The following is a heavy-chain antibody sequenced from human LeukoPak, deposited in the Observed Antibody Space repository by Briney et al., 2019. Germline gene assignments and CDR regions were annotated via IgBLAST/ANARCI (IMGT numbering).Heavy chain of an antibody. CDR3: ARGMSVGYCSSTSCRTYYYYYMDV. V-gene: IGHV1-69*13. CDR1: GGTFSRYD. D-gene: IGHD2-2*01. Sequence: AVKVSCKASGGTFSRYDTSWVRQAPGQGLERMGGIIPIFGTANYAQKFQGRVTITADESTSTAYMELSSLRSEDTAVYYCARGMSVGYCSSTSCRTYYYYYMDVWGKGTTVTVSS. J-gene: IGHJ6*03. CDR2: IIPIFGTA.